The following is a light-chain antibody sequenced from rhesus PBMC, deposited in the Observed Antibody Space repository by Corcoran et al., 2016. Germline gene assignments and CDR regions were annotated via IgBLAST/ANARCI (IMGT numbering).Light chain of an antibody. CDR2: SAY. J-gene: IGKJ2*01. CDR1: QSVGSY. V-gene: IGKV3-40*03. Sequence: EIVMTQSPATLSLSPGETATLSCRASQSVGSYLAWYQQKPGQAPKLLVHSAYFRATGIPDRFSGSGFRTDFTITISSLEPEDVGVYHCQQYNDLLPSFGQGTKVEIK. CDR3: QQYNDLLPS.